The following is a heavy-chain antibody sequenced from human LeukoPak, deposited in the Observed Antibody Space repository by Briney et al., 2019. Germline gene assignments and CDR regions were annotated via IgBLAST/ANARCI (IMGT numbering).Heavy chain of an antibody. CDR1: GYTFTGYY. V-gene: IGHV1-2*06. Sequence: ASVKVSCKASGYTFTGYYMHWVRQAPGQGLEWMGRINPNSGGTNYAQKFQGRVTMTRGTSISTAYTELSRLRSDDTAVYYCARGYCSSTSCSLYYFDYWGQGTLVTVSS. J-gene: IGHJ4*02. D-gene: IGHD2-2*01. CDR2: INPNSGGT. CDR3: ARGYCSSTSCSLYYFDY.